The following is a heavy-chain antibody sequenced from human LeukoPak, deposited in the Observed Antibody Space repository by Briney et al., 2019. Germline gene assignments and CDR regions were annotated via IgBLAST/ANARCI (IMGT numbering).Heavy chain of an antibody. V-gene: IGHV3-7*01. Sequence: PGGSLRLSCAPSGFTFSSYAMSWVRQAPGKGLEWVANIKQDGSEKYYVDSVKGRFTISRDNAKNSLYLQMNSLRAEDTAVYYCARRLNSHFDYWGQGTLVTVSS. CDR2: IKQDGSEK. J-gene: IGHJ4*02. CDR3: ARRLNSHFDY. D-gene: IGHD4-23*01. CDR1: GFTFSSYA.